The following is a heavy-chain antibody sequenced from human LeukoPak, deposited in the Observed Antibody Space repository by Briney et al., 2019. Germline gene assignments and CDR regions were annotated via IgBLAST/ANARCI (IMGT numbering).Heavy chain of an antibody. Sequence: GRSLRLSCAASGFTFSSYGMHWVRQAPGKGLEWVAVISYDGSNKYYADSVKGRFTISRDNSKNTLCLQMNSLRAEDTAVYYCARGGLRFLEWLPYGGWGDYYYYGMDVWGQGTTVTVSS. CDR2: ISYDGSNK. J-gene: IGHJ6*02. CDR3: ARGGLRFLEWLPYGGWGDYYYYGMDV. D-gene: IGHD3-3*01. CDR1: GFTFSSYG. V-gene: IGHV3-30*03.